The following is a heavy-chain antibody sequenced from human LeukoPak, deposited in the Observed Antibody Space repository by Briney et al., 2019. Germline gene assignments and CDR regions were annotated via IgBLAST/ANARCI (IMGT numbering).Heavy chain of an antibody. CDR3: TKSTRIAVAGRGIGFDI. V-gene: IGHV3-9*01. CDR2: ISWNSGTI. Sequence: QPGRSLRLSCAASGFTFDDYAMHWVRQAPGKGLEWVSFISWNSGTIGYADSVKGRFTISRDNVKNSLYLQMNSLRAEDTALYYCTKSTRIAVAGRGIGFDIWGQGTMVTVSS. D-gene: IGHD6-19*01. J-gene: IGHJ3*02. CDR1: GFTFDDYA.